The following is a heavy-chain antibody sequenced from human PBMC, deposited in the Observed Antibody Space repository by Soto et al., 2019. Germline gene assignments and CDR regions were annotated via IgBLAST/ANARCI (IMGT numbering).Heavy chain of an antibody. CDR1: GGSISSYY. D-gene: IGHD3-9*01. Sequence: QVQLQESGPGLVKPSETLSLTCTVSGGSISSYYWSWIRQPPGKGLEWIGYIYYSGSTNYNPSLNSRVTISVDTSMTQFSLKLSSVTAADTAVYYCARHREGYYDILTGSNWFDPWGQGTLVTVSS. CDR2: IYYSGST. CDR3: ARHREGYYDILTGSNWFDP. J-gene: IGHJ5*02. V-gene: IGHV4-59*08.